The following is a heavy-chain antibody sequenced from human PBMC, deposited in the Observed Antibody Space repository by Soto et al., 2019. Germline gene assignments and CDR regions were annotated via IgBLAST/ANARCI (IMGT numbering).Heavy chain of an antibody. J-gene: IGHJ4*02. V-gene: IGHV3-23*01. CDR3: AKGSAAGRPYYFDY. CDR1: GFTFTNYA. Sequence: GGSLRLSCAASGFTFTNYAMSWVRQAPGKGLEWVSAINNAGDYTYYADSVKGRFTFSRDNSKNTLSLHMNSLRAEDTAVYYCAKGSAAGRPYYFDYWGQGTLVTVSS. CDR2: INNAGDYT. D-gene: IGHD6-6*01.